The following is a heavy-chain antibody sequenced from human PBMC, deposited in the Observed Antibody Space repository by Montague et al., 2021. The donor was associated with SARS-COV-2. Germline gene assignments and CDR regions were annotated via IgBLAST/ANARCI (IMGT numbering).Heavy chain of an antibody. CDR1: GFTFDDYG. Sequence: SLRLSCAASGFTFDDYGMSWVRQVPGNGLEWVSGISRSGDRTAYVDSVKRRFTISRDNAKNSLYLQMNSLRLEDTAFYHCSRGGGMIRGVVDFWGQGIL. CDR3: SRGGGMIRGVVDF. J-gene: IGHJ4*02. V-gene: IGHV3-20*01. D-gene: IGHD3-10*01. CDR2: ISRSGDRT.